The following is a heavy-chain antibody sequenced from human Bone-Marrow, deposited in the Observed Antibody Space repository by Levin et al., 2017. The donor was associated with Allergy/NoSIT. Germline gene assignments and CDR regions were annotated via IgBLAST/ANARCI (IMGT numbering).Heavy chain of an antibody. J-gene: IGHJ5*02. V-gene: IGHV1-18*01. Sequence: ASVKVSCKASGYTFTTYGLTWVRQAPGQGLEWMGWVSAYSGNTNYALNLQDRVTMTTDTATNTAYMELTSLRSDDTAVYFCARGVGRTGLQARFFCWFDAWGQGALVTVSS. D-gene: IGHD6-6*01. CDR2: VSAYSGNT. CDR1: GYTFTTYG. CDR3: ARGVGRTGLQARFFCWFDA.